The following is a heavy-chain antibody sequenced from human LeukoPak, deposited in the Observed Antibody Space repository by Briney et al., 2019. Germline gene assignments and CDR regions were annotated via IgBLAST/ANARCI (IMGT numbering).Heavy chain of an antibody. CDR3: ASVRKGYCSSTSCYAKGYYYYYMDV. D-gene: IGHD2-2*01. CDR1: GFTFSTYS. J-gene: IGHJ6*03. CDR2: ISSSSSYI. V-gene: IGHV3-21*01. Sequence: PGGSLRLSCAASGFTFSTYSMNWVRQAPEKGLEWVSSISSSSSYIYYADSVKGRFTISRDNAKNSLYLQMNSLRAEDTAVYYCASVRKGYCSSTSCYAKGYYYYYMDVWGKGTTVTISS.